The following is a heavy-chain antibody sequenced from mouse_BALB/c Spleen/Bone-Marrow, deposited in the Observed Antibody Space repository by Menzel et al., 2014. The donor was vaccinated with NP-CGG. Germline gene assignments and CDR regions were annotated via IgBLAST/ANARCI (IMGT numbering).Heavy chain of an antibody. CDR1: GFTFSSFG. J-gene: IGHJ4*01. D-gene: IGHD2-4*01. CDR3: ARSTMSTTGYYYAMDY. V-gene: IGHV5-17*02. Sequence: EVMLVESGGGLVQPGGSRKVSCAASGFTFSSFGMHWVRQAPEKGLEWVAYISSGSSTIYYADTVKGRFTISRDNPKNTLFLQMTSLRSEDTAMYYCARSTMSTTGYYYAMDYWGQGTPVTVSS. CDR2: ISSGSSTI.